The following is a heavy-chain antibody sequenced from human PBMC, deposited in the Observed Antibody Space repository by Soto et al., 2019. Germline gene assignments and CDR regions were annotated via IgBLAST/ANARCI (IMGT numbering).Heavy chain of an antibody. J-gene: IGHJ3*02. Sequence: QVQLVQSGAEVKKPGASVKVSCKASGYTFTSYYMHWVRQAPGQGLEWMGIINPSGGSTSYAQKFQGRVTMTRDTFTSTGYMELSSLGSEDTAVYYCAREWGCSGGSCYETDAFDIWGQGTMVTVSS. CDR3: AREWGCSGGSCYETDAFDI. D-gene: IGHD2-15*01. V-gene: IGHV1-46*03. CDR2: INPSGGST. CDR1: GYTFTSYY.